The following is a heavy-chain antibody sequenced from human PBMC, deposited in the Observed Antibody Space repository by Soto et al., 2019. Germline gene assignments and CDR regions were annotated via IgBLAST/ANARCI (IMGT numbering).Heavy chain of an antibody. V-gene: IGHV3-53*04. D-gene: IGHD4-17*01. J-gene: IGHJ5*02. CDR3: ARSVEYGDCLNWFDP. Sequence: EVQLVESGGGLVQPGGSLRLSCAASGFTVSSNYMSWVRQAPGKGLEWVSVIYSGGSTYYADSVKGRFTISRHNSKNTVYLQMNSLRAEDTAVYYCARSVEYGDCLNWFDPWGQGTLVTVSS. CDR1: GFTVSSNY. CDR2: IYSGGST.